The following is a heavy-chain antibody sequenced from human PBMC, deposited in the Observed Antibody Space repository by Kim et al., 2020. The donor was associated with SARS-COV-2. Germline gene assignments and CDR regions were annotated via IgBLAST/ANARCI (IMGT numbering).Heavy chain of an antibody. D-gene: IGHD6-13*01. V-gene: IGHV1-69*13. CDR3: ARVGVYKAADPNFDY. J-gene: IGHJ4*02. Sequence: SVKVSCKASGGTFSSYAISWVRQAPGQGLEWMGGIIPIFGTANYAQKFQGRVTITADESTSTAYMELSSLRSEDTAVYYCARVGVYKAADPNFDYWGQGTLVTVSS. CDR1: GGTFSSYA. CDR2: IIPIFGTA.